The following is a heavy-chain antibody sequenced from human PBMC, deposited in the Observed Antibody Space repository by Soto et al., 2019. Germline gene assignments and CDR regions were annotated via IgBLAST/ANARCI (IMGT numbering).Heavy chain of an antibody. CDR1: GFSLTTTGMC. CDR3: ARTDGTYWQMMFHT. V-gene: IGHV2-70*12. Sequence: SGPTLVNPTETLTLTCTCSGFSLTTTGMCLSWIRQTPGKALEWLALIDWDGDQYYNTSLKTRLTISRDTSKSRVVLTMTNMDPVDTATYFCARTDGTYWQMMFHTWCQGPPVTVSS. J-gene: IGHJ4*02. CDR2: IDWDGDQ. D-gene: IGHD1-26*01.